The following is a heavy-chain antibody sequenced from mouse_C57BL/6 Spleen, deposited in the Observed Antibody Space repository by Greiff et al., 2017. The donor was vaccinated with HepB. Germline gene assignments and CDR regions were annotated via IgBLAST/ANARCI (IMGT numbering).Heavy chain of an antibody. D-gene: IGHD2-5*01. V-gene: IGHV1-80*01. CDR2: IYPGDGDT. Sequence: QVQLQQSGAELVKPGASVKISCKASGYAFSSYWMNWVKQRPGKGLEWIGQIYPGDGDTNYNGKFKGKATLTADKSSSTAYMQLSSLTSEDSAVYFCARTPYYSNYYFDYWGQGTTLTVSS. CDR1: GYAFSSYW. CDR3: ARTPYYSNYYFDY. J-gene: IGHJ2*01.